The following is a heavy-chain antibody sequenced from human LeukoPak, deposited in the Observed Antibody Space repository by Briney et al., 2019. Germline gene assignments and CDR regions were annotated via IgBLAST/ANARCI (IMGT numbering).Heavy chain of an antibody. CDR1: GGSISSYY. Sequence: SETLSLTCTVSGGSISSYYWSWIRQPAGKGLEWIGRIYTSGSTNYNPSLKSRVTMSVDTSKNQFSLKLSAVTAADTAVYYCARESGTGVPRGPFDPWGQGTLVTVSP. J-gene: IGHJ5*02. CDR2: IYTSGST. D-gene: IGHD1-1*01. CDR3: ARESGTGVPRGPFDP. V-gene: IGHV4-4*07.